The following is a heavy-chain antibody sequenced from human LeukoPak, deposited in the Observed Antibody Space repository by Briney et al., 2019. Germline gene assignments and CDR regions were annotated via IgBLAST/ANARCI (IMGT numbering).Heavy chain of an antibody. CDR2: INPSGGST. D-gene: IGHD6-13*01. J-gene: IGHJ5*02. Sequence: GASVKVSCKASGYTFTSYYMHWVRQAPGQGLEWMGIINPSGGSTSCAQKFQRRVTMTRDMSTSTVYTELSSLRSEDTAVYYCARGYRIAAAGTPRWFDPWGQGTLVTVSS. V-gene: IGHV1-46*01. CDR1: GYTFTSYY. CDR3: ARGYRIAAAGTPRWFDP.